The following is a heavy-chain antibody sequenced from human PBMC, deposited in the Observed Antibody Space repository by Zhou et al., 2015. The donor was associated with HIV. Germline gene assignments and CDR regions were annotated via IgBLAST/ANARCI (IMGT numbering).Heavy chain of an antibody. V-gene: IGHV3-7*01. CDR2: IKADGSVK. CDR1: GFGFSNYT. J-gene: IGHJ4*02. CDR3: ATATDSSAND. D-gene: IGHD6-19*01. Sequence: EVQLVESGGGLVKPGGSLRLSCEGSGFGFSNYTMSWVRQAPGKGLEWVANIKADGSVKFYLASVRGRFTISRDNAKNSLYLDMTSLRVEDSAVYYCATATDSSANDWGQGTLVTVSS.